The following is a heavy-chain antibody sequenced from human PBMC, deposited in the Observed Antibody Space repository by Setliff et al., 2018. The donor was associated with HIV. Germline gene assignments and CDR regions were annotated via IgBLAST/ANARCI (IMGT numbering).Heavy chain of an antibody. CDR1: GFTFSSYS. CDR2: ISSSSSTI. CDR3: ARSRAAGFDY. D-gene: IGHD6-13*01. Sequence: PGGSLRLSCAASGFTFSSYSMNWVRQAPGKGLEWVSYISSSSSTIYYADSVKGRFTISRDNAKNSLYLQMNSLGAEDTAVYYCARSRAAGFDYWGQGTLVTVSS. J-gene: IGHJ4*02. V-gene: IGHV3-48*01.